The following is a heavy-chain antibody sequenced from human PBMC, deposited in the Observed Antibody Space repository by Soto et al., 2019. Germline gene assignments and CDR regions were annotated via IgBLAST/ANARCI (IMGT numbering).Heavy chain of an antibody. V-gene: IGHV1-18*01. Sequence: QVQLVQSGAEVKKPGASVKVSCTASGYTFISYGISWVRQAPGQGLEWVGWISGYDGNTKYAQKLQGRDTMTTDTTTRTAYMELRSLRSDDTAVYYCARDLGAQIVAYWGQGTLVTVSS. CDR3: ARDLGAQIVAY. CDR1: GYTFISYG. J-gene: IGHJ4*02. D-gene: IGHD1-26*01. CDR2: ISGYDGNT.